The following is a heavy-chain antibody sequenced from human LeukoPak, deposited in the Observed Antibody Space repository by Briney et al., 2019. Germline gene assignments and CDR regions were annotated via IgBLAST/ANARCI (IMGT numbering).Heavy chain of an antibody. CDR3: ARESRIAAARFYYYYGMDV. Sequence: SQTLSLTCAISGDSVSSNSAAWNWIRQSPSRGLEWLGRTYYKSKWYNDYAVSVKSRITINPDTSKNQFSLKLSSVTAADTAVYYCARESRIAAARFYYYYGMDVWGQGTTVTVSS. D-gene: IGHD6-13*01. CDR2: TYYKSKWYN. J-gene: IGHJ6*02. V-gene: IGHV6-1*01. CDR1: GDSVSSNSAA.